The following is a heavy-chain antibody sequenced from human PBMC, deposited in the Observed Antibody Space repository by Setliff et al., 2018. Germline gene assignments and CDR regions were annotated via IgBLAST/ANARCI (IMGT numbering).Heavy chain of an antibody. V-gene: IGHV1-69*10. CDR3: ARGPSPTVTPSRLIYFYHMDV. D-gene: IGHD4-17*01. CDR1: GDPFNAYG. CDR2: IIPVLGMT. Sequence: SVKVSCKASGDPFNAYGVSWVRQAPGQGLEWMGAIIPVLGMTDYAQKFQGRLTITADQSTTTVYMEPSSLRFDDTALYYCARGPSPTVTPSRLIYFYHMDVWGTGTTVTVSS. J-gene: IGHJ6*03.